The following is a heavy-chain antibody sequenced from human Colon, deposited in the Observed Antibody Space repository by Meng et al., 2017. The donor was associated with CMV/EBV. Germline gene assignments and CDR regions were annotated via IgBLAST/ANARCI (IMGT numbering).Heavy chain of an antibody. D-gene: IGHD3-3*01. CDR1: GYTFMSYA. Sequence: ASVKVSCKASGYTFMSYAITWVRQAPGQGLEWMGWISAKNGNTNYVQRLQDRVTMTTDTSTSTAYMELRSLRSDDTAVYYCARVIQSSGVVISPFNYWGQGTMVTVSS. J-gene: IGHJ4*02. CDR3: ARVIQSSGVVISPFNY. CDR2: ISAKNGNT. V-gene: IGHV1-18*04.